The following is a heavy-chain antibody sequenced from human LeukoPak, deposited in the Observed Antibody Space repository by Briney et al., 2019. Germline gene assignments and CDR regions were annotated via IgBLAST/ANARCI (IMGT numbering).Heavy chain of an antibody. J-gene: IGHJ4*02. CDR1: GGSISSYY. Sequence: SETLSLTCTVSGGSISSYYWSWIRQPPGKGLEWIGYIYYSGSTNYNPSLKSRVTISVDTSKNQFSLKLSSVTAADTAVYYCARRVAAAGISYFDYWGQGTLVTVSS. V-gene: IGHV4-59*08. D-gene: IGHD6-13*01. CDR2: IYYSGST. CDR3: ARRVAAAGISYFDY.